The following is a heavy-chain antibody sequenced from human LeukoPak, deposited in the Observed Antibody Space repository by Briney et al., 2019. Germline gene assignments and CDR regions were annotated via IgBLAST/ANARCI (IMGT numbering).Heavy chain of an antibody. CDR2: IWIDESNE. CDR1: GFSFNSYV. D-gene: IGHD3-10*01. Sequence: GGSLRLSCAASGFSFNSYVIHWVRQAPGKGLEWVAIIWIDESNEDYVDSVRGRFTISRDNSRNTMYLQMNSLRVEDTALYFCAKEVAFGAGAYDVWGQGTRVTVSS. J-gene: IGHJ3*01. CDR3: AKEVAFGAGAYDV. V-gene: IGHV3-33*06.